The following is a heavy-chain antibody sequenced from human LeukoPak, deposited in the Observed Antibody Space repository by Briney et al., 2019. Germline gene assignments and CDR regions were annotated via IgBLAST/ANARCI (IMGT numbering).Heavy chain of an antibody. V-gene: IGHV4-39*01. J-gene: IGHJ3*02. CDR1: GGSISSSSDY. CDR2: IYYSGST. D-gene: IGHD3-22*01. Sequence: SETLSLTCTVSGGSISSSSDYWGWIRQPPGKGLEWIGSIYYSGSTYYNPSLKSRVTIPVDTSKNQFSLKLSSVTAADTAVYYCARRENYYDSSGYTQGAFDIWGQGTMVTVPS. CDR3: ARRENYYDSSGYTQGAFDI.